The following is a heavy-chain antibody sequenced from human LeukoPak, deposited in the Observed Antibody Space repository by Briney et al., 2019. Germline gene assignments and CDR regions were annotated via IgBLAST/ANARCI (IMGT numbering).Heavy chain of an antibody. CDR3: ARGLRRITMVRGVICAY. D-gene: IGHD3-10*01. Sequence: ASVKVSCKASGYAFTSYDINWVRQATGQGLEWMGWMNPNSGNTGSARKFQGRVTMTRNTSISTAYMELSSLRSEDTAVYYCARGLRRITMVRGVICAYWGQGTLVTVSS. V-gene: IGHV1-8*01. CDR2: MNPNSGNT. J-gene: IGHJ4*02. CDR1: GYAFTSYD.